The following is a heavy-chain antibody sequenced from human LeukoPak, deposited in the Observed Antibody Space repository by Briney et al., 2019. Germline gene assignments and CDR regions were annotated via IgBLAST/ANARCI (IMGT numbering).Heavy chain of an antibody. Sequence: ASVKVSCKASGYTLASYDINWVRQATGQGLEWMGWMNPNNGNTGYAQKFQDRVTMTRNASISTAYMELSSLRSDDTAVYYCARGPPNWGYDYWGPGTLVTVSS. CDR1: GYTLASYD. J-gene: IGHJ4*02. V-gene: IGHV1-8*01. D-gene: IGHD7-27*01. CDR2: MNPNNGNT. CDR3: ARGPPNWGYDY.